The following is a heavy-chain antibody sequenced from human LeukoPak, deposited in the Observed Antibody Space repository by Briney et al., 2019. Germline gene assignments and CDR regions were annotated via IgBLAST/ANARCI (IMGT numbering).Heavy chain of an antibody. Sequence: GGSLRLSCTASGFTFSSYSMNWVRQAPGKGLEWVSSISSSSYDINYTDSMKGRFTISRDNAKNSLYLQMNSLRVEDTAVYYCARRESSGRFDYWGQGTLVTVFS. CDR2: ISSSSYDI. CDR1: GFTFSSYS. V-gene: IGHV3-21*01. D-gene: IGHD6-19*01. CDR3: ARRESSGRFDY. J-gene: IGHJ4*02.